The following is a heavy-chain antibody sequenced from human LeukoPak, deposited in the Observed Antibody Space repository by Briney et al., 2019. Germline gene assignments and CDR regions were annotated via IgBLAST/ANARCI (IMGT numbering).Heavy chain of an antibody. CDR1: GFTFSSYS. J-gene: IGHJ4*02. D-gene: IGHD1-14*01. CDR2: ISSSSTI. V-gene: IGHV3-48*04. Sequence: GGSLRLSCAASGFTFSSYSMNWVRQAPGKGLEWVSYISSSSTIYYADSVKGRFTISRDNAKNSLYLQMNSLRAEDTAVYYCASAEGSFSDYWGQGTLVTVSS. CDR3: ASAEGSFSDY.